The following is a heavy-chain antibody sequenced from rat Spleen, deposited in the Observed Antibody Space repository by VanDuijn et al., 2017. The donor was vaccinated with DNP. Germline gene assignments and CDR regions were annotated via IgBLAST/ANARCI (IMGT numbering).Heavy chain of an antibody. J-gene: IGHJ2*01. V-gene: IGHV5S10*01. CDR3: TTRDGD. CDR2: IIYDGSRT. D-gene: IGHD1-12*02. CDR1: GFTFSDHN. Sequence: EVQLVESGGGLVQPGRSLILSCTASGFTFSDHNMAWVRQAPKKGLDWVATIIYDGSRTYYRNSVKGRFTISRDNAKSSLYLQMDSLRSEDTATYYCTTRDGDWGQGVMVTVSS.